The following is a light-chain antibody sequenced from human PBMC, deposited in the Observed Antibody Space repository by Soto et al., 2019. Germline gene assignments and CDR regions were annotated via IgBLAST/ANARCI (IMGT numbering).Light chain of an antibody. CDR2: SNN. V-gene: IGLV1-44*01. CDR3: AAWDDSLNGRYV. Sequence: QSSLTQPPSASGTPGQRVIISCSGSSSHIGSNTVNWYQQLPGTAPKLLIYSNNQRPSGVPDRFSGSKSGTSASLAISGLQSEDEADYYCAAWDDSLNGRYVFGTGTKVPVL. J-gene: IGLJ1*01. CDR1: SSHIGSNT.